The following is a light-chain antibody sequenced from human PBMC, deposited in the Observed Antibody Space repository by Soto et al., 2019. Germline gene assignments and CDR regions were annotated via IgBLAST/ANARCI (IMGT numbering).Light chain of an antibody. Sequence: DIVMTQSPDSLAVSLGERATINCKSSQSVLYSSNNKNYLAWYQQKPGQPPNLLIYWASTRESGVPDRFSGSGSGTDFTLTISSLQAEDVAVYYCQQYCSTPITFGQGTRLEIK. V-gene: IGKV4-1*01. J-gene: IGKJ5*01. CDR3: QQYCSTPIT. CDR1: QSVLYSSNNKNY. CDR2: WAS.